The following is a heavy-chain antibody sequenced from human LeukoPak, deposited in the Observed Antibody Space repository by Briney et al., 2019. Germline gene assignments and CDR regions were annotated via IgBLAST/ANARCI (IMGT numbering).Heavy chain of an antibody. J-gene: IGHJ4*02. CDR2: ASHAGIT. CDR3: ARGRANWDYDFDY. CDR1: GASFVGRN. Sequence: SETLSLTCAVHGASFVGRNGSWIRQPPGKGLEWLGEASHAGITNYNPSLKSRVSISVDTSKDQFSLNLASVTAADTAIYYCARGRANWDYDFDYWGPGTLVTVSS. V-gene: IGHV4-34*01. D-gene: IGHD1-7*01.